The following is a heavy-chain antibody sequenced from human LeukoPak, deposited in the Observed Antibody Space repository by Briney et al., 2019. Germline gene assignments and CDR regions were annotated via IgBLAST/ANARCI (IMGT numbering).Heavy chain of an antibody. V-gene: IGHV3-30*02. CDR2: IRYDGSNK. J-gene: IGHJ6*03. CDR3: AKLWFGELLWNYYYMDV. D-gene: IGHD3-10*01. CDR1: GFTFSSYG. Sequence: PGGSLRLSCAASGFTFSSYGMHWVRQAPGKGLEWVAFIRYDGSNKYYADSVKGRFTISRDNSKNTLYLQMNSLRAEDTAVYYCAKLWFGELLWNYYYMDVWGKGTTVTISS.